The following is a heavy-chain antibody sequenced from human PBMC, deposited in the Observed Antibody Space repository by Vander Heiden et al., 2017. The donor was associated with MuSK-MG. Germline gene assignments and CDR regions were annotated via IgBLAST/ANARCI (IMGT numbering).Heavy chain of an antibody. Sequence: QVQLQQWGAGLLKPSETLSLTCAVYGGSFSGYYWSWIRQPQGKGLEWIGEINHSGSTNYNPSRKSRVTRSGDTSKNQFSLKLSSVTAADTAVYYCARKPYGSGSSLYYFDYWGQGTLVTVSA. J-gene: IGHJ4*02. CDR1: GGSFSGYY. V-gene: IGHV4-34*01. CDR3: ARKPYGSGSSLYYFDY. D-gene: IGHD3-10*01. CDR2: INHSGST.